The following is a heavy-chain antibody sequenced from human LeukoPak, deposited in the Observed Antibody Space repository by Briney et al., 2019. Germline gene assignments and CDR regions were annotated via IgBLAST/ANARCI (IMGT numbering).Heavy chain of an antibody. CDR1: GGSISSSSYY. Sequence: SETLSLTCTVSGGSISSSSYYWGWIRQPPGKGLEWIGSIYYSGSTYYNPSLKSRVSMSVDTSKNQFSLRLSSVTAADTAVYYCARTPSSSPTVVFFQHWGQGTLVTVSS. V-gene: IGHV4-39*07. J-gene: IGHJ1*01. D-gene: IGHD6-6*01. CDR3: ARTPSSSPTVVFFQH. CDR2: IYYSGST.